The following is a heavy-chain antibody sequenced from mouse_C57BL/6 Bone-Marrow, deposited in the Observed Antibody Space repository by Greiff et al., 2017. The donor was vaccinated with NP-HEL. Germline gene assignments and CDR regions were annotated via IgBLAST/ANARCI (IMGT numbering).Heavy chain of an antibody. D-gene: IGHD1-1*01. CDR1: GFNIKDYY. CDR3: AFITTVVPWYFDV. V-gene: IGHV14-2*01. CDR2: IDPEDGET. J-gene: IGHJ1*03. Sequence: EVKLLESGAELVKPGASVKLSCTASGFNIKDYYMHWVKQRTEQGLEWIGRIDPEDGETKYAPKFQGKATITADTSSNTAYLQLSSLTSEDSAVYYWAFITTVVPWYFDVWGTGTTVTVSS.